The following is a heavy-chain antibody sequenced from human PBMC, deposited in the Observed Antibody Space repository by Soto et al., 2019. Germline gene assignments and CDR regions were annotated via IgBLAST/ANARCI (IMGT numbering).Heavy chain of an antibody. V-gene: IGHV4-59*08. CDR2: IYYSGST. CDR3: ARRGMAGTFDY. CDR1: GGSISSSY. J-gene: IGHJ4*02. D-gene: IGHD1-26*01. Sequence: QVQLQESGPGLVKPSETLSLTCTVSGGSISSSYWSWIRQPPGKGLEWIGYIYYSGSTNYNPSLQGRGTMSVDTSKNQFSLKLSSVTAADTAVYYCARRGMAGTFDYWGQGTLVTVSS.